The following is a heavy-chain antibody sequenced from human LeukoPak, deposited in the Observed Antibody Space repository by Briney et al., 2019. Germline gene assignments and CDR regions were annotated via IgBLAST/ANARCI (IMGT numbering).Heavy chain of an antibody. CDR3: AKDPRGRSGSEYYFDY. Sequence: GGSLRLSCAASGFTFSSYAMNWVRQAPGKGLEWVSAISGSGGSTYYADSVKGRFTISRDNSKNTLYLQMNSLRAEDTAVYYCAKDPRGRSGSEYYFDYWGQGTLVTVSS. J-gene: IGHJ4*02. D-gene: IGHD3-3*01. CDR2: ISGSGGST. CDR1: GFTFSSYA. V-gene: IGHV3-23*01.